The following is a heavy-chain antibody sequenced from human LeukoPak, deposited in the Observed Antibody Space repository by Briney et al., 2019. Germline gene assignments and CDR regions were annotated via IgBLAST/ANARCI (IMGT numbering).Heavy chain of an antibody. V-gene: IGHV1-8*01. CDR2: MNPNSSNT. D-gene: IGHD6-19*01. CDR1: GYTFTSYD. Sequence: ASVKVSCKASGYTFTSYDINWVRQATGQGLEWMGWMNPNSSNTGYAQKFQGRVTMTRNTSISTAYMELSSLRSEDTAVYYCARGLGYSSGWYYNNYYYMDVWGKGTTVTVSS. CDR3: ARGLGYSSGWYYNNYYYMDV. J-gene: IGHJ6*03.